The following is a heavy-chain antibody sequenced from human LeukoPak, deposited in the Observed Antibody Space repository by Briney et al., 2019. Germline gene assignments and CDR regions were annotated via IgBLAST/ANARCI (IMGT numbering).Heavy chain of an antibody. J-gene: IGHJ2*01. V-gene: IGHV3-11*01. Sequence: PGGSLRLSCAASGFTFSDYYMSWIRQAPGKGLEWVSYISNSGSNIYYADSVKGRFTISRDSSQNTLFLHMNSLRAEDTAIYYCAKDRTVGASYWYFDLWGRGTLVTVSS. CDR3: AKDRTVGASYWYFDL. D-gene: IGHD1-26*01. CDR2: ISNSGSNI. CDR1: GFTFSDYY.